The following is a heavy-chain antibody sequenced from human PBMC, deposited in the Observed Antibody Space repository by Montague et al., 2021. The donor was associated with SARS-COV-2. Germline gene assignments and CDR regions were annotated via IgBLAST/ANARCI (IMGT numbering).Heavy chain of an antibody. CDR3: ARGILSMNMAVVVLLGGIYFFDS. Sequence: SETLSLTCAVYGGTNSKYDWSRIRQPPGKGREWMGEGYQGRGTNYNPALKSRVTVAEDTCTNLFSLKLSSVTAADTAVYYCARGILSMNMAVVVLLGGIYFFDSWGPGTLVAVSS. J-gene: IGHJ4*02. CDR2: GYQGRGT. CDR1: GGTNSKYD. D-gene: IGHD3-22*01. V-gene: IGHV4-34*01.